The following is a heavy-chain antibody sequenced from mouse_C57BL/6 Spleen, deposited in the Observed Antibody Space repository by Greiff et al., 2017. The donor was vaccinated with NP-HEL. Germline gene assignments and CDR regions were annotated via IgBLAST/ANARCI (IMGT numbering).Heavy chain of an antibody. CDR2: ISYDGSN. CDR1: GYSITSGYY. J-gene: IGHJ4*01. V-gene: IGHV3-6*01. D-gene: IGHD2-1*01. CDR3: ARCNYRAMDY. Sequence: EVQLQESGPGLVKPSQSLSLTCSVTGYSITSGYYWNWIRQFPGNKLEWMGYISYDGSNNYNPSLKNRISITRDTSKNQFFLKLNSVTTEDTDTYYCARCNYRAMDYWGQGTSVTVSS.